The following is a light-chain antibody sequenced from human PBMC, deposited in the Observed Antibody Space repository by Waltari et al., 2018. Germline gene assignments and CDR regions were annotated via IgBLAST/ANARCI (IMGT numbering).Light chain of an antibody. CDR3: QQRNDWPLT. V-gene: IGKV3-11*01. CDR2: DTS. Sequence: EIVLTQSPATLSLSPGERPTLSCRASQSVRKYLAWYQQKPDQPPRLLIYDTSNRETGIPARFTGSGSGTDFTLTISNVEPEDFAVYYCQQRNDWPLTFGGGTKVEIK. J-gene: IGKJ4*02. CDR1: QSVRKY.